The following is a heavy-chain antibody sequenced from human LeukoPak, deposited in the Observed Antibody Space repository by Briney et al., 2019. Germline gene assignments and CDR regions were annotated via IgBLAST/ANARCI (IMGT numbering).Heavy chain of an antibody. V-gene: IGHV3-15*07. CDR1: GFTFSNAW. CDR3: ARSDSSSSLYYFDY. CDR2: IKSKTDGGTT. J-gene: IGHJ4*02. D-gene: IGHD6-6*01. Sequence: GGSLRLSCAASGFTFSNAWMNWVRQAPGKGLEWVGRIKSKTDGGTTDYAAPVKGRFTISRDDSKNTLYLQMNSLRAEDTAVYYCARSDSSSSLYYFDYWGQGTLVTVSS.